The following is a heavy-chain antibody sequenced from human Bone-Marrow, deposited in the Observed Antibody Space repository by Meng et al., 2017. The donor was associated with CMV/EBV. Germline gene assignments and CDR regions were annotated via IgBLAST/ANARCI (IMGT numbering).Heavy chain of an antibody. V-gene: IGHV4-4*02. CDR2: IYHSGST. Sequence: TFAVTGGSISSNNGWSWVRQPPGKGLEWIGEIYHSGSTNYNPSLKSRVTISVDKSKNQLSLKLNSMTAADTAVYYCARDLGTVAPGSWGQGTLVTVSS. D-gene: IGHD4-23*01. CDR3: ARDLGTVAPGS. J-gene: IGHJ5*02. CDR1: GGSISSNNG.